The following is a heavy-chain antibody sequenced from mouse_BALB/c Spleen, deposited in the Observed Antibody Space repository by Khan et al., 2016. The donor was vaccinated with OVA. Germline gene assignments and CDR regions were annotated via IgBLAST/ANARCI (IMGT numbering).Heavy chain of an antibody. CDR2: INPHIGET. J-gene: IGHJ2*01. CDR1: GYSFTGYF. CDR3: ARNYRSDFDY. D-gene: IGHD1-1*01. Sequence: IQLVQSGPELVRPGASVKISCKASGYSFTGYFMNWVMQSHGKSLEWIGRINPHIGETFYNPRFKDKATLTVDESSSTAHMELRTLTSEDSAVDYCARNYRSDFDYWGQGTTLTVS. V-gene: IGHV1-20*01.